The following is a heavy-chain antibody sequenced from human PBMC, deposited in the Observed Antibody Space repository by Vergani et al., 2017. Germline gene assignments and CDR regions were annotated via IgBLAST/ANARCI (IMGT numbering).Heavy chain of an antibody. D-gene: IGHD6-19*01. V-gene: IGHV3-23*01. Sequence: EVQLLESGGGLVQPGGSLRLSCAASGFTFSSYVMSWVRQAPGKGLEWVSRISGSGSGTYYADSVKGRFTISRDNSKNTLYLDMNSLRAEDTAVYYCARGYNSDWSWSWFDPWGQGTLVTVSA. J-gene: IGHJ5*02. CDR1: GFTFSSYV. CDR2: ISGSGSGT. CDR3: ARGYNSDWSWSWFDP.